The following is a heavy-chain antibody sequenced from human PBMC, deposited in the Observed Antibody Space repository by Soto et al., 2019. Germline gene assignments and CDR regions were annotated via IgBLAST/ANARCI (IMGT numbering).Heavy chain of an antibody. CDR2: IIPIFGTA. V-gene: IGHV1-69*13. Sequence: SVKVSCKASGGTFSSYAISWVRQAPGQGLEWMGGIIPIFGTANYAQKFQGRVTITADESTSTAYMELSSLRSEDTAVYYCARVKDSYDILTGYYMRHYGMDVWCQGTRVSVSS. CDR1: GGTFSSYA. J-gene: IGHJ6*02. CDR3: ARVKDSYDILTGYYMRHYGMDV. D-gene: IGHD3-9*01.